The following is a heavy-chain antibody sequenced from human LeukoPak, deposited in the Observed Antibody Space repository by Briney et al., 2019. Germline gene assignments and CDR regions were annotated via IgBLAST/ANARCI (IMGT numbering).Heavy chain of an antibody. Sequence: PGGSLRLSCAASGFTFSSYAMHWVRQAPGKGLEWVAVISYDGSNKYYADSVKGRFTISRDNSKNTLYLQMNSLRAEDTAVYYCARSPLTGYSSGWYYFDYWGQGTLVTVSS. CDR1: GFTFSSYA. J-gene: IGHJ4*02. CDR3: ARSPLTGYSSGWYYFDY. CDR2: ISYDGSNK. V-gene: IGHV3-30-3*01. D-gene: IGHD6-19*01.